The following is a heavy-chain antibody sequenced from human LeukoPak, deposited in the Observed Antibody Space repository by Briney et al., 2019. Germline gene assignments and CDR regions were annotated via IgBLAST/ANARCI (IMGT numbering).Heavy chain of an antibody. Sequence: ASVKVSCKASGYTFTSYGISWVRQAPGQGLEWMGWISADNGNTNYAQKLQGRVTMTTDTSTSTAYMELRSLRSDDTAVYYCAREVVGATSYYYYYIDVWGKGTKVTVSS. J-gene: IGHJ6*03. CDR3: AREVVGATSYYYYYIDV. V-gene: IGHV1-18*01. CDR2: ISADNGNT. CDR1: GYTFTSYG. D-gene: IGHD1-26*01.